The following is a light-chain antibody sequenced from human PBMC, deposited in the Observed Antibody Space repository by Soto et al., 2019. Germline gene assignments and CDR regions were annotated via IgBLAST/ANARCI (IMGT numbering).Light chain of an antibody. V-gene: IGKV3-20*01. CDR2: GAS. J-gene: IGKJ4*01. CDR3: QQYGTSPLT. Sequence: EIVLTQSPGTLSLSPGERATLSCRASQSVSGSYLAWYQQKRGQAPRLLIYGASNRATGIPDRFSGAGLGTDFTLTIRRLEPEDLAVYYCQQYGTSPLTFGGGTKVEIK. CDR1: QSVSGSY.